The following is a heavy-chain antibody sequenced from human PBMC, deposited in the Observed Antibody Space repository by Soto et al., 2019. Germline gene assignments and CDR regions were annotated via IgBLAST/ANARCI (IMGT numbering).Heavy chain of an antibody. Sequence: QVHLVQSGAEVKKPGSSVKVSCKTSGGSFNNYAVSWVRQAPGQGLEWMGGIIPNFDTPNYAQKFQDRVTIIADESTSTVYMELRGLRSNDTAVYYCAVAMVREILIFGSSGMNVWGQGTTVIVSS. V-gene: IGHV1-69*01. D-gene: IGHD3-10*01. J-gene: IGHJ6*02. CDR1: GGSFNNYA. CDR2: IIPNFDTP. CDR3: AVAMVREILIFGSSGMNV.